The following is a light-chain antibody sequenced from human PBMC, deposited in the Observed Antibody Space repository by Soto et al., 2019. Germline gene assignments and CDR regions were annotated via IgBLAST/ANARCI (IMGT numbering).Light chain of an antibody. Sequence: DIQMTQAPSTVSASVGDRVTITCRASQGISSYLAWYHQKPGKAPKLLIYAASTLQSGVPSRFSGSGSGTEFTLTISSLQPEDFATYYCQQLNSYPPRLTFGGGTKVDIK. V-gene: IGKV1-9*01. CDR1: QGISSY. J-gene: IGKJ4*01. CDR3: QQLNSYPPRLT. CDR2: AAS.